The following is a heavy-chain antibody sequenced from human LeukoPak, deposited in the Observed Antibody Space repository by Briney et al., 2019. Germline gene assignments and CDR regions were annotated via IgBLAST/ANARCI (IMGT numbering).Heavy chain of an antibody. CDR1: GGSFSGYY. CDR3: ARGHAAVAVTHGMDV. D-gene: IGHD6-19*01. J-gene: IGHJ6*02. CDR2: INHSGST. Sequence: SETLSLTCAVYGGSFSGYYWSWIRQPPGKGLEWIGEINHSGSTNYNPFLKSRVTISVDTSKNQFSLKLSSVTAADTAVYYCARGHAAVAVTHGMDVWGQGTTVTVS. V-gene: IGHV4-34*01.